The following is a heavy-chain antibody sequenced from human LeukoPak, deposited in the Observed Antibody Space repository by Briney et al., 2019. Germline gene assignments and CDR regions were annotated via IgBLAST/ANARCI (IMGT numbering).Heavy chain of an antibody. V-gene: IGHV4-38-2*02. CDR2: IYHSGST. J-gene: IGHJ3*02. CDR1: GYSISTGYY. Sequence: SETLSLTCTVSGYSISTGYYWTWIRQPPGKGLEWIGSIYHSGSTYNNPSLKSRVTFSVDTSKNQFSLKLSSVTAADTAVYYCARHPYYDVLTGYYIPGAFDIWGQGTMVTVSS. D-gene: IGHD3-9*01. CDR3: ARHPYYDVLTGYYIPGAFDI.